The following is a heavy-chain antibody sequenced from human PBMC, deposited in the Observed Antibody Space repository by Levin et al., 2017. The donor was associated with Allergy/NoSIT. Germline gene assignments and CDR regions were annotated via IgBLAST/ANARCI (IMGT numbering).Heavy chain of an antibody. V-gene: IGHV5-51*01. J-gene: IGHJ6*02. CDR3: ARWGGKVAGIFGSGYYYYGMDV. CDR1: GYSFTSYW. CDR2: IYPGDSDT. Sequence: KVSCKGSGYSFTSYWIGWVRQMPGKGLEWMGIIYPGDSDTRYSPSFQGQVTISADKSISTAYLQWSSLKASDTAVYYCARWGGKVAGIFGSGYYYYGMDVWGQGTTVTVSS. D-gene: IGHD6-19*01.